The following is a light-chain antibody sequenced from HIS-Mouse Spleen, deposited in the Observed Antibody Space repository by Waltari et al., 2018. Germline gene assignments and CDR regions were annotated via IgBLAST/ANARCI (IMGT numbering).Light chain of an antibody. CDR2: EVS. CDR1: SSDVGGYNY. J-gene: IGLJ1*01. CDR3: SSYTSSSTLYV. V-gene: IGLV2-14*01. Sequence: QSALTQPASVSGSPGQSITISCTGTSSDVGGYNYLSWYQQHPGKAPKLIIYEVSNRPSGVSNRFSGSKSGNTASLTISGLQAEDEADYYCSSYTSSSTLYVFGTGTKVTVL.